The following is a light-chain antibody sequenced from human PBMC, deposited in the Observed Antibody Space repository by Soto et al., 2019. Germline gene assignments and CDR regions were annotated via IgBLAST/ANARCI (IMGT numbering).Light chain of an antibody. Sequence: EFVLTQSPATLSLSPGERATLSCRASQSVSSYLAWYQQKPGQAPRLLIYDASNRATGIPARFSGTGSGTDFTLTINNLEPEDFAVYYCQQYNNNPTFGQGTKVDIK. CDR3: QQYNNNPT. CDR1: QSVSSY. J-gene: IGKJ1*01. V-gene: IGKV3-11*01. CDR2: DAS.